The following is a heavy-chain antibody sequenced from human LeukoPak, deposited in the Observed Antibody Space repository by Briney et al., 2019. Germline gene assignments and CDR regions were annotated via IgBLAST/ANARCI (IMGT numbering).Heavy chain of an antibody. CDR2: FDPDDGEM. V-gene: IGHV1-24*01. D-gene: IGHD5-24*01. Sequence: ASVKVSCKVSGSSLAELSIHWVRQAPGKGLEWMGGFDPDDGEMVYAQKFQGRVTMTEDTSADIVYLEVSSLKSEDTAVYYCSRIDRGGYNFPFYFDCWGQGTLVTVSS. CDR1: GSSLAELS. CDR3: SRIDRGGYNFPFYFDC. J-gene: IGHJ4*02.